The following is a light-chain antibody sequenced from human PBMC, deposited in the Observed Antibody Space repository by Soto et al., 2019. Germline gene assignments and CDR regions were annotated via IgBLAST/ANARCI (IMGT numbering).Light chain of an antibody. CDR2: NNN. CDR1: NFNIGSHT. CDR3: SVWDDSLKGLV. J-gene: IGLJ3*02. Sequence: QSVLTQPPSASGTPGQRVTISCSGSNFNIGSHTVNWYQQLPGTAPKLLMHNNNRRPSGVPDRFSGSKSGNSAALAISGLQSEDEADYSCSVWDDSLKGLVFGGGNKLTVL. V-gene: IGLV1-44*01.